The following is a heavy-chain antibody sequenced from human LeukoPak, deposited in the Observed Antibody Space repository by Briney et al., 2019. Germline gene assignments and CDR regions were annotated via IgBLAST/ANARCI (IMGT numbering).Heavy chain of an antibody. J-gene: IGHJ5*02. Sequence: SETLSLTCTVSGGSISSYYWSWIRQPPGKGLEWIGYIYYSGSTYHNPSLKSRVTISVDTSKNQFSLKLSSVTAADTAVYYCASSSWYAHWFDPWGQGTLVTVSS. CDR2: IYYSGST. CDR1: GGSISSYY. D-gene: IGHD6-13*01. V-gene: IGHV4-59*08. CDR3: ASSSWYAHWFDP.